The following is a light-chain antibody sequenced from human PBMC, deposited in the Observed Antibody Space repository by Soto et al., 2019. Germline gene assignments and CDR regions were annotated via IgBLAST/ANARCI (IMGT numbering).Light chain of an antibody. CDR3: CSSAPESTYV. CDR1: NSDVGAYNY. Sequence: QSVLTQPPSASGSPGQSVTISCTGTNSDVGAYNYVSWYQQLPGKAPKFIIYEVSKRPSGVPDRFSGSKSGNTASLTISALQTDDEADYFCCSSAPESTYVCGTGTKVTVL. CDR2: EVS. J-gene: IGLJ1*01. V-gene: IGLV2-8*01.